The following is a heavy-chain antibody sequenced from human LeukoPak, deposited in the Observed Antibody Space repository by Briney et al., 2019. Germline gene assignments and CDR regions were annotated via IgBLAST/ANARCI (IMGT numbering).Heavy chain of an antibody. J-gene: IGHJ5*02. CDR1: GGSISSSRYY. CDR2: IYYSGTP. CDR3: ATCRDEFGDYGFTS. Sequence: SETLSLTCTVSGGSISSSRYYWGWIRQSPGKGLEWIGSIYYSGTPYDHPSLKSRVIISVDTSKNLFSLKLTSVTAADTAVYYCATCRDEFGDYGFTSWGQGTLVTVSS. V-gene: IGHV4-39*07. D-gene: IGHD4-17*01.